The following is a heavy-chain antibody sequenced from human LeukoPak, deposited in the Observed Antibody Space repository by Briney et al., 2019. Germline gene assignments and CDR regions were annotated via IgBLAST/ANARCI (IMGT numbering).Heavy chain of an antibody. V-gene: IGHV1-69*04. J-gene: IGHJ3*02. Sequence: SVKVSCKASGGTFSSYAISWVRPAPGQGLEWMGRIIPILGIANYAQKFQGRVTITADKSTSTAYMELSSLRSEDTAVYYCAKDRSSGWRSYDAFDIWGQGTMVTVSS. CDR1: GGTFSSYA. CDR3: AKDRSSGWRSYDAFDI. D-gene: IGHD6-19*01. CDR2: IIPILGIA.